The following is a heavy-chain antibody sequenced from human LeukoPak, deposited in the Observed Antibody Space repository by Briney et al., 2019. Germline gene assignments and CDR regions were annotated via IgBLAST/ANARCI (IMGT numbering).Heavy chain of an antibody. CDR2: IYYSGST. Sequence: SETLSLTCIVSGGSISSNNYYWGWIRQPPGKGLEWIGSIYYSGSTYYNPSLKSRVTISVDTSKNQFSLKLSSVTAADTAVYYCARAATPVWRWFDPWGQGTLVTVSS. CDR1: GGSISSNNYY. D-gene: IGHD2-15*01. V-gene: IGHV4-39*07. J-gene: IGHJ5*02. CDR3: ARAATPVWRWFDP.